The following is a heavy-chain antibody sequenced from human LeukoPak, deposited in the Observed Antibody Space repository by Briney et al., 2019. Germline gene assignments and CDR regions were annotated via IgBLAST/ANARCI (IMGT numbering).Heavy chain of an antibody. CDR3: AKVEYSSNIPQH. Sequence: PGGSLRLSCTTSGFSFSNYGMHWVRQAPGKGLEWVSSISGSGGSTYYADSVKGRFTISRDNSKNTQYLQMNSLRAEDTAVYYCAKVEYSSNIPQHWGQGTLVTVSS. CDR2: ISGSGGST. CDR1: GFSFSNYG. D-gene: IGHD6-6*01. V-gene: IGHV3-23*01. J-gene: IGHJ1*01.